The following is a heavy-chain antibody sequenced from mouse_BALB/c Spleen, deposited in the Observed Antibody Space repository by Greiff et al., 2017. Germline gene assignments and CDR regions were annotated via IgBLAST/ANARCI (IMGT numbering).Heavy chain of an antibody. CDR2: ISYSGST. J-gene: IGHJ3*01. Sequence: EVQLQESGPGLVKPSQSLSLTCTVTGYSITSDYAWNWIRQFPGNQLEWMGYISYSGSTSYNPSLKSRISITRDTSKNQFFLQLNSVTTEDTATYYCARENGNYGFAYWGQGTLVTVSA. CDR3: ARENGNYGFAY. CDR1: GYSITSDYA. D-gene: IGHD2-1*01. V-gene: IGHV3-2*02.